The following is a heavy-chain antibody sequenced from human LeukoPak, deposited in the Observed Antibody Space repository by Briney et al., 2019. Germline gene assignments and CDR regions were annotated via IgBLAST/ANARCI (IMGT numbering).Heavy chain of an antibody. V-gene: IGHV4-61*02. Sequence: SETLSLTCTVSGGSISSSSYYWSWIRQPAGKGLEWIGRIYTSGSTNYNPSLKSRVTMSVDTSKNQFSLKLSSVTAADTAVYYCAGTRITMVRGGGFDYWGQGTLVTVSS. CDR3: AGTRITMVRGGGFDY. J-gene: IGHJ4*02. CDR1: GGSISSSSYY. D-gene: IGHD3-10*01. CDR2: IYTSGST.